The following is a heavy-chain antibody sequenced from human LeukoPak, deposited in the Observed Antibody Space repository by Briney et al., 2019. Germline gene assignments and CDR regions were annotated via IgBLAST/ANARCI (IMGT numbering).Heavy chain of an antibody. J-gene: IGHJ4*02. V-gene: IGHV4-31*03. Sequence: SETLSLTCTVSGASISSGGYYWNWLRQHPGKGLEWIGYIYYSGSTYYTPSLKSRITISVDTSKNQFSLKLSSVTAADTAVYYCARSQVKSTAIAFDYWGQETLVTVSS. CDR3: ARSQVKSTAIAFDY. CDR2: IYYSGST. CDR1: GASISSGGYY. D-gene: IGHD2-21*02.